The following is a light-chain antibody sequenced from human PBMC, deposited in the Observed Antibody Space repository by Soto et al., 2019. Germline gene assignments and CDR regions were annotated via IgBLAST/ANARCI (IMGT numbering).Light chain of an antibody. CDR1: TSDVGGYNL. J-gene: IGLJ1*01. Sequence: QSALTQSASVSGSPGQPITISCSGTTSDVGGYNLVSWYQQHTAKAPKLLIYEGTQRPSGVSSRFSGSKSGNTASLTISGLQAEDEADYYCCSYASSSSYVFGTGTKVTVL. CDR3: CSYASSSSYV. CDR2: EGT. V-gene: IGLV2-23*01.